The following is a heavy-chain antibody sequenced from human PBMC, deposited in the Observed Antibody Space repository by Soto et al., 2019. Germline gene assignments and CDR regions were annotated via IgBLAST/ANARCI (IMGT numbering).Heavy chain of an antibody. D-gene: IGHD5-12*01. Sequence: PSQTLSLTCTVSGGSISSYYWSWIRQPPGKGLEWIGYIYYSGSTNYNPSLKSRVTISVDTSKNQFSLKLSSVTAADTAVYYCARVRGYGDDFDIWGQGTMVTVSS. V-gene: IGHV4-59*01. CDR3: ARVRGYGDDFDI. CDR2: IYYSGST. J-gene: IGHJ3*02. CDR1: GGSISSYY.